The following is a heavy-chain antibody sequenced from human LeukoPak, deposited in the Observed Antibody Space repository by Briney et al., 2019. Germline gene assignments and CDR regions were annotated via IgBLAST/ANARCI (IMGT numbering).Heavy chain of an antibody. CDR3: AKGPSDIVATYWFDP. D-gene: IGHD5-12*01. CDR1: GFTFSSYA. CDR2: ISGSGGST. V-gene: IGHV3-23*01. J-gene: IGHJ5*02. Sequence: GGSLRLSCAASGFTFSSYAMSWVRQAPGKGLEWVSAISGSGGSTYYADSVKGRFTISRDNSKNTLYLQMNSLRDEDTAVYYCAKGPSDIVATYWFDPWGQGTLVTVSS.